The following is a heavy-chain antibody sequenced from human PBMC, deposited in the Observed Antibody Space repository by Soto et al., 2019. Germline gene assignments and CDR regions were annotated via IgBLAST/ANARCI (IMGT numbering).Heavy chain of an antibody. D-gene: IGHD4-4*01. J-gene: IGHJ4*02. Sequence: GGSLRLSCAASGFTFSSYWMSWVRQAPGKGLEWVANIKQDGSEKYYVDSVKGRFTISRDNAKNSLYLQMNSLRAEDTAVYYCARAVRLGSRDRYSYSFDYWGKGTLVTVSS. CDR1: GFTFSSYW. CDR2: IKQDGSEK. V-gene: IGHV3-7*04. CDR3: ARAVRLGSRDRYSYSFDY.